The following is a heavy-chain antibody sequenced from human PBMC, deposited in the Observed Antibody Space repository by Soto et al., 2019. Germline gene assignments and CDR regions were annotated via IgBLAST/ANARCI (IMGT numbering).Heavy chain of an antibody. V-gene: IGHV3-74*01. CDR1: GFTFSSYW. CDR2: INSDGSST. CDR3: ARTAPIRYYYGMDV. Sequence: GGSLRLSCAASGFTFSSYWMHWVRQAPGKGLVWVSRINSDGSSTSYADSVKGRFTISRDNAKNTLYLQMNSLRAEDTAVYYCARTAPIRYYYGMDVWGQGTTVTVSS. D-gene: IGHD2-21*02. J-gene: IGHJ6*02.